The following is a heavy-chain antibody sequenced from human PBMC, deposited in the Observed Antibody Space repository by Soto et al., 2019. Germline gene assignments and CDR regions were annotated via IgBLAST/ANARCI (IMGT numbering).Heavy chain of an antibody. V-gene: IGHV4-30-4*08. CDR3: AREDDGGDRDYYGLDV. CDR2: IHYSGSI. CDR1: GGSISYEYYH. J-gene: IGHJ6*02. Sequence: SETLSLSCTVSGGSISYEYYHWTWIRQSPGKGLEWIGYIHYSGSIIYNPSFKSRVTISVDTSKNQFSLQLSSVTAADTAVYFCAREDDGGDRDYYGLDVWGQGTTVTVSS. D-gene: IGHD2-21*02.